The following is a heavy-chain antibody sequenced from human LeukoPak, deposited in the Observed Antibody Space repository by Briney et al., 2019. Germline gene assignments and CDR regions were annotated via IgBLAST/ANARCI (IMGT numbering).Heavy chain of an antibody. J-gene: IGHJ4*02. Sequence: ASVKVSCKASGYTFTSNYIHWVRQAPGQGLEWMGMIYPRDGSTGYAQKFQGRVTVTRDTSTSTVHMELSGLRSEDTAVYYCARDQEGFDYWGQGTLVTVSS. V-gene: IGHV1-46*01. CDR1: GYTFTSNY. CDR3: ARDQEGFDY. CDR2: IYPRDGST.